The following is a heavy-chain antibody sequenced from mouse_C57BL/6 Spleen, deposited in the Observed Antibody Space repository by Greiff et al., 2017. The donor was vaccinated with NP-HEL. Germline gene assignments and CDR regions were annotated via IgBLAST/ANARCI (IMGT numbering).Heavy chain of an antibody. V-gene: IGHV1-69*01. CDR3: ARWGGTVVGGDAMDY. CDR1: GYTFTSYW. Sequence: QVQLQQPGAELVMPGASVKLSCKASGYTFTSYWMHWVKQRPGQGLEWIGEIDPSDSYTNYNQKFKGKSTLTVDKSSSTAYMQLSSLTSEASAVYDCARWGGTVVGGDAMDYWGQGTSVTVSS. CDR2: IDPSDSYT. J-gene: IGHJ4*01. D-gene: IGHD1-1*01.